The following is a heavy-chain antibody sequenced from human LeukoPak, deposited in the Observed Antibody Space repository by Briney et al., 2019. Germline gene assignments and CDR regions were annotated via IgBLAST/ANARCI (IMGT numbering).Heavy chain of an antibody. D-gene: IGHD4-17*01. CDR1: GFTFSSYW. Sequence: GGSLRLSCAASGFTFSSYWMHWVRQPPGERLVWVSRINYDGSSTNYADSVRGRFTISRDNAKNRLYLQMDSLRVEDTAIYYCARVRTTVTTDAFDIWGQGTVVAVSS. CDR2: INYDGSST. CDR3: ARVRTTVTTDAFDI. V-gene: IGHV3-74*01. J-gene: IGHJ3*02.